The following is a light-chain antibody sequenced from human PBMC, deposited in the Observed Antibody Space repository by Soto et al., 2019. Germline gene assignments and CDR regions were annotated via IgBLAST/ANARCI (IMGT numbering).Light chain of an antibody. J-gene: IGKJ5*01. Sequence: DIQMTQSRSSLSASVGDRVTITCRASQSSSSYLNWYQQKPGKAPKVPIYAASSLQSGVPSRFSGSGSGTDFTLTINSLQPEDFATYYCQQTYTTPEITFGQGTRLEIK. CDR2: AAS. CDR3: QQTYTTPEIT. CDR1: QSSSSY. V-gene: IGKV1-39*01.